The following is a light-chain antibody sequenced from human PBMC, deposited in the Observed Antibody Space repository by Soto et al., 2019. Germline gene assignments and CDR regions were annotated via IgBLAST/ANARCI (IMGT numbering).Light chain of an antibody. J-gene: IGKJ4*01. CDR3: QKYNSAPLT. V-gene: IGKV1-27*01. Sequence: DVQMTQSPSSLSAFVGDRVTITCRASQGIARYLAWFQQKPGKVPKLLIYATSTLQSGVPSRFSGSGSGTDFTLTISSLQPEDVATYYCQKYNSAPLTFGGGTKLEIK. CDR2: ATS. CDR1: QGIARY.